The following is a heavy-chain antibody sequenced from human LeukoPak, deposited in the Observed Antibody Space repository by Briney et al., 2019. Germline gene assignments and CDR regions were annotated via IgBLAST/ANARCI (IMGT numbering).Heavy chain of an antibody. Sequence: SQTLPLTCAISGDSVSSHSSAWNWIRQSPSRGLEWLGRTYYRSKWYHDYAVSVRSRISINPDTSKNQFSLQLSSVTPEDTAVYYCARDPAYNYGMDVWGQGTTVIVSS. CDR2: TYYRSKWYH. V-gene: IGHV6-1*01. CDR1: GDSVSSHSSA. CDR3: ARDPAYNYGMDV. D-gene: IGHD2-2*01. J-gene: IGHJ6*02.